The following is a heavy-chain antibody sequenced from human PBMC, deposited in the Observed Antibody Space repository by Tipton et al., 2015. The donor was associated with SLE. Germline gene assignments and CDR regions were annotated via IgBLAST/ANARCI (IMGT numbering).Heavy chain of an antibody. D-gene: IGHD5-24*01. CDR3: GRARVGMGYVFDI. CDR2: THHSGNT. J-gene: IGHJ3*02. CDR1: GYSISSGYY. V-gene: IGHV4-38-2*02. Sequence: TLSLTCTVSGYSISSGYYWGWIRQPPGKGLEWIMSTHHSGNTYYSPSLKSRMTISVDTSKNQFSLRLTSVTAADTALYYCGRARVGMGYVFDIWGQGTMVTVSS.